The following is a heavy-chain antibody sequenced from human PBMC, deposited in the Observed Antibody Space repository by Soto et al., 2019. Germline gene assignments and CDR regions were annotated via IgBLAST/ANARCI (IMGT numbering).Heavy chain of an antibody. CDR2: ISYDGSNK. Sequence: QVQLVESGGGVVQPERSLRLSCAASGFTFSSYGMHWVRQAPGKGLEWVAVISYDGSNKYYADSVKGRFTISRDNSKNTLYLQMNSLRAEDTAVYYCAKGGPMVRGPRGYFDYWGQGTLVTVSS. J-gene: IGHJ4*02. CDR1: GFTFSSYG. V-gene: IGHV3-30*18. D-gene: IGHD3-10*01. CDR3: AKGGPMVRGPRGYFDY.